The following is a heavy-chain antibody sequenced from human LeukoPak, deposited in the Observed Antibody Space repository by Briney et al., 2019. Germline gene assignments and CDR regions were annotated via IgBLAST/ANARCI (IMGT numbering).Heavy chain of an antibody. CDR3: TRTSVATAGDY. CDR1: GFTFSGFW. Sequence: AGSLRLSCAASGFTFSGFWMTWVRQAPGKRLEWVANIKQDRSEKYYGDSVEGRFTISRDNAENSLYLQMNSLRAEDTAVYYCTRTSVATAGDYWGQGTLVTVSS. D-gene: IGHD6-13*01. CDR2: IKQDRSEK. V-gene: IGHV3-7*04. J-gene: IGHJ4*02.